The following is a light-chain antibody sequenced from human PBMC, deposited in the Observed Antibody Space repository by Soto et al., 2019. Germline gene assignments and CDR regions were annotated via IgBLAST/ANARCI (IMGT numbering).Light chain of an antibody. CDR2: GAS. V-gene: IGKV3-15*01. CDR1: QSVSSN. Sequence: EIVMTQSPATLSVSPWERATLSCRASQSVSSNLAWYQQKPGQAPRLLIYGASTRATGIPARFSGSGSGTEFTLTISSLQSEDFAVYYCQQYNNSPPTFGQGTKV. J-gene: IGKJ1*01. CDR3: QQYNNSPPT.